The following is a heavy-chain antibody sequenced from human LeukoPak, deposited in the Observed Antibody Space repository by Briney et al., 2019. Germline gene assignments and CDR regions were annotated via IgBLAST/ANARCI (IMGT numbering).Heavy chain of an antibody. CDR1: GGSISSSSYY. J-gene: IGHJ4*02. V-gene: IGHV4-39*01. D-gene: IGHD2-8*01. CDR2: IYYSGST. Sequence: PSETLSLTCTVSGGSISSSSYYWGWIRQPPGKGLEWIGSIYYSGSTYYNPSLESRVTISVDTSKNQFSLKLSSVTAADTAVYYCASPGYCTDGVCYVWGQGTLVTVSS. CDR3: ASPGYCTDGVCYV.